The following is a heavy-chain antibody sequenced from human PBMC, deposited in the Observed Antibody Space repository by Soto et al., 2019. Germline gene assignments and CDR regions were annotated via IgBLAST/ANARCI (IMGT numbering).Heavy chain of an antibody. V-gene: IGHV4-39*01. CDR2: IYYSGST. Sequence: SETLSLTCTVSGGSISSSTYYWGWIRQPPGKGLEWIASIYYSGSTYYNPSLKSRVTISVDTSKNQFSLKLSSVTAADTAVYYCARTVEMATIFYFDYWGQGTLVTVSS. CDR1: GGSISSSTYY. D-gene: IGHD5-12*01. J-gene: IGHJ4*02. CDR3: ARTVEMATIFYFDY.